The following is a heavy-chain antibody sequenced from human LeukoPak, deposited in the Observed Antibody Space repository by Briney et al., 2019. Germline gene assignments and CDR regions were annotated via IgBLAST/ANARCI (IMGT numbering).Heavy chain of an antibody. CDR3: AKGSKAHYYYYYFMDV. Sequence: GGSLRLSCAASGFTFSSNAMSWVRQAPGKGLEWVSGISGSGANTYYAESVKGRFTISRDNSKNTLYLQMNSLRAEDTAIYYCAKGSKAHYYYYYFMDVWGKGTTVTVSS. D-gene: IGHD3-10*01. J-gene: IGHJ6*03. CDR1: GFTFSSNA. V-gene: IGHV3-23*01. CDR2: ISGSGANT.